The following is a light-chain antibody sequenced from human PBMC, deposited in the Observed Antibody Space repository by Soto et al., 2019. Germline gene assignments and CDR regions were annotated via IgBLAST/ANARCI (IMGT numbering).Light chain of an antibody. Sequence: EIVLTQSPATLSLSPGERATLSCRASQSINSYLAWYQQKPGQAPRLLIYDASNRATGIPARFSGSGSGTDFTLTISRPEPEDFAVYYCQQRSNWTFGQGTKVEIK. J-gene: IGKJ1*01. CDR2: DAS. CDR3: QQRSNWT. CDR1: QSINSY. V-gene: IGKV3-11*01.